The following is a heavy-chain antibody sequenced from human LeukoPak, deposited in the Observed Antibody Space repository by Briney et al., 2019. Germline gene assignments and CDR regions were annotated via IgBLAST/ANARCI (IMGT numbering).Heavy chain of an antibody. CDR1: GFTFSNYA. J-gene: IGHJ4*02. Sequence: GRSLRLSCAASGFTFSNYAMDWVRQAPGKGLEWVAAISYAGTNEYYPDSVKGRFTISRDNSKNTLYLQMNSLRAEDTAVYYCARDYYDSSGYDYWGQGTLVTVSS. CDR2: ISYAGTNE. V-gene: IGHV3-30-3*01. CDR3: ARDYYDSSGYDY. D-gene: IGHD3-22*01.